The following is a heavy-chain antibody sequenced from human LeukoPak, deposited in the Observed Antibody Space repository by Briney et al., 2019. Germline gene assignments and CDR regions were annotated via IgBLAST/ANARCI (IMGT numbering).Heavy chain of an antibody. CDR1: GYTFTGYY. Sequence: ASVKVSCKASGYTFTGYYMHWVRKAPGQGLEWMGWINPNSGGTNYAQKFQGRVTMTRDTSISTAYMELSRLRSDDTAVYYCARDWAERGYSYGYNYWGQGTLDTVSS. J-gene: IGHJ4*02. V-gene: IGHV1-2*02. CDR2: INPNSGGT. CDR3: ARDWAERGYSYGYNY. D-gene: IGHD5-18*01.